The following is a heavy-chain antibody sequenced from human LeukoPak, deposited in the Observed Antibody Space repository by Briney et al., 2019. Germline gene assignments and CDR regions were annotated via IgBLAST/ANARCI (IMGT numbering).Heavy chain of an antibody. J-gene: IGHJ4*02. CDR1: GGSMSSINW. V-gene: IGHV4-4*02. D-gene: IGHD3-9*01. CDR3: ARATGYADS. Sequence: PSETLSLTCTVSGGSMSSINWWRWVRQTPGKGLEWIGEIYHSGSAQYNPSLKSRVTISLDHSQNQFSLKLTSVTAADTAIYYCARATGYADSWGQGTLVTVSS. CDR2: IYHSGSA.